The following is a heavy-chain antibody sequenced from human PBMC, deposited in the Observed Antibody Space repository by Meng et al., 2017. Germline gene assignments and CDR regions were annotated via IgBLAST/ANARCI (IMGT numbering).Heavy chain of an antibody. CDR3: ARDRVLGYYYDSSGSNYFDY. V-gene: IGHV3-21*01. Sequence: GESLKISCAASGFTFSSYSMNWVRQAPGKGLEWVSSISSSSSYIYYADSVKGRFTISRDNSKNTLYLQMNSLRAEDTAVYYCARDRVLGYYYDSSGSNYFDYWGQGTLVTVSS. J-gene: IGHJ4*02. CDR2: ISSSSSYI. CDR1: GFTFSSYS. D-gene: IGHD3-22*01.